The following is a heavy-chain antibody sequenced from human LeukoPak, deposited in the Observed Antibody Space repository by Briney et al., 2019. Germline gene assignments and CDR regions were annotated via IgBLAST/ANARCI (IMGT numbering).Heavy chain of an antibody. CDR2: MNPNSGNT. J-gene: IGHJ5*02. CDR1: GYTFTSYD. Sequence: GASVKFSCKASGYTFTSYDINWVRQASGRGLEWMGWMNPNSGNTGYAQKFQGRVTMTRNTSISTAYMELSSLRSEDTTVYYCARVFWSGYYSDWFDPWGQGTLVTVSS. V-gene: IGHV1-8*01. D-gene: IGHD3-3*01. CDR3: ARVFWSGYYSDWFDP.